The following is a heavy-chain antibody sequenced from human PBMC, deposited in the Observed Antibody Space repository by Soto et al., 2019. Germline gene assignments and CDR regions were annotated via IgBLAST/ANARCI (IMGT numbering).Heavy chain of an antibody. CDR1: GFTFSSYW. CDR2: INSDGSST. CDR3: ARGQSVGSTSLDY. V-gene: IGHV3-74*01. D-gene: IGHD2-2*01. J-gene: IGHJ4*02. Sequence: SGGSLRLSCAASGFTFSSYWMHWVRQVPGKGLVWVSRINSDGSSTSYADSVKGRFTISRDNAKNTLYLQMNSLRAEDAAVYYCARGQSVGSTSLDYWGLGTRVTVSS.